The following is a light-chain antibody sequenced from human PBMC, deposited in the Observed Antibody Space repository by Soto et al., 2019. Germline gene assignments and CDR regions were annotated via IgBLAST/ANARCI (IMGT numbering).Light chain of an antibody. CDR1: QSVSSTY. J-gene: IGKJ1*01. CDR3: QQYGRSRT. V-gene: IGKV3-20*01. Sequence: EIVLTQSPGTLSLSPGERATLSCRASQSVSSTYLAWYQQKPGQAPRLLIYGISRRATGIPDRFSGSGSGTDFTLTISRLEPEDFAMYYCQQYGRSRTFGQGTKVEIK. CDR2: GIS.